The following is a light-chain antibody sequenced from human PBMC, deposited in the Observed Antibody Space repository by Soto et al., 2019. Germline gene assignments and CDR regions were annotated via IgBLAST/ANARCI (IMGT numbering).Light chain of an antibody. J-gene: IGKJ4*01. CDR1: QGISNY. CDR2: PAS. V-gene: IGKV1-9*01. Sequence: DIQLTQSPSFLSASVGDRVSITCRASQGISNYLAWFQQEPGKAPNLLIYPASTLQTGVSSRFSGSASGTDFTLTISSLQPEDFATYYCQQLNSYPLTFGARTKVEIK. CDR3: QQLNSYPLT.